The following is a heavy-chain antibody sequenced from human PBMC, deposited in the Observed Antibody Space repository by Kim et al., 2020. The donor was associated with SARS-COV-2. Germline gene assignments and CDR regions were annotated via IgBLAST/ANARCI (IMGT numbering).Heavy chain of an antibody. J-gene: IGHJ5*02. D-gene: IGHD1-26*01. V-gene: IGHV4-34*01. Sequence: SETLSLTCAVYGGSFSGYYWSWIRQPPGKGLEWIGEINHSGSTNYNPSLKSRVTISVDTSKNQFSLKLSSVTAADTAVYYCARGRGGSYGLYWFDPWGQGTLVTVSS. CDR3: ARGRGGSYGLYWFDP. CDR1: GGSFSGYY. CDR2: INHSGST.